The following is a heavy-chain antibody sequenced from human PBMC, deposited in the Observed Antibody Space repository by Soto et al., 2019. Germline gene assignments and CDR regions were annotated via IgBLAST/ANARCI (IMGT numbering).Heavy chain of an antibody. J-gene: IGHJ4*02. CDR2: IIPIFGTA. Sequence: SVKVSCKASGGTFSSYAISWVRQAPGQGLEWMGGIIPIFGTANYAQKFQGRVTITADESTSTAHMELSSLRSEHTAVYSCARDRSSLSRHFDYWGQGTLVTVSS. CDR1: GGTFSSYA. CDR3: ARDRSSLSRHFDY. D-gene: IGHD6-13*01. V-gene: IGHV1-69*13.